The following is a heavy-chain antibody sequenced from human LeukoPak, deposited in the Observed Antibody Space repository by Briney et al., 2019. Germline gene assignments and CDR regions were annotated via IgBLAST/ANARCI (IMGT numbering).Heavy chain of an antibody. CDR1: GFTYSHYG. CDR2: IWSDGTEK. V-gene: IGHV3-33*08. CDR3: ARDAQRGFDYSNSLEY. Sequence: GGSLRLSCVASGFTYSHYGMHWVRQAPGKGLEWVAVIWSDGTEKYYGDAVKGRFTISRDDSRKTVYLQMNRLRGEDTAVYHCARDAQRGFDYSNSLEYWGQGTLVTVSS. J-gene: IGHJ4*02. D-gene: IGHD4-11*01.